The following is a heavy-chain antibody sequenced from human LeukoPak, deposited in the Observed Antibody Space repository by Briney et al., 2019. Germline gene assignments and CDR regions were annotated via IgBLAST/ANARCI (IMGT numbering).Heavy chain of an antibody. D-gene: IGHD4-17*01. V-gene: IGHV1-18*01. CDR2: ISAYNGNT. CDR3: ARDRHYGDYSSYFDY. J-gene: IGHJ4*02. Sequence: ASVKASCKASGYTFTSYGISWVRQAPGQGLEWMGWISAYNGNTNYAQKLQGRVTMTTDTSTSTAYMELRSLRSDDTAVYYCARDRHYGDYSSYFDYWGQGTLVTVSS. CDR1: GYTFTSYG.